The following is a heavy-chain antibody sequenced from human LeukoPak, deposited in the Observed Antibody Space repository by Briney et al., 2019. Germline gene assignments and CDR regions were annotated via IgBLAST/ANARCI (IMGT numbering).Heavy chain of an antibody. D-gene: IGHD6-13*01. CDR2: IYSGGAT. CDR1: GFDVGRNY. V-gene: IGHV3-53*01. Sequence: PGESLRLSCAASGFDVGRNYMTWVRQAPGKGLEWVSFIYSGGATYYADSVRGRFTISRDSSKNTLYLQMNSLRVEDTAVYYCARVPGYSWGQGTLVTVSS. J-gene: IGHJ4*02. CDR3: ARVPGYS.